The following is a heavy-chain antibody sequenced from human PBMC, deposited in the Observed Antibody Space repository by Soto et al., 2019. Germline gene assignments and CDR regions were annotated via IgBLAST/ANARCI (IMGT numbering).Heavy chain of an antibody. V-gene: IGHV4-30-4*01. Sequence: TSETLSHTCTVSGPSISSGYYYWSWIRQPPGKGLEWIGNSHSSGSTYYIPSLKSRVTISLDKSKSQFSLRLISVTAADTAVYYCTREQSDDNYFDPWGQGTLVTVSS. CDR1: GPSISSGYYY. D-gene: IGHD6-19*01. CDR3: TREQSDDNYFDP. CDR2: SHSSGST. J-gene: IGHJ5*02.